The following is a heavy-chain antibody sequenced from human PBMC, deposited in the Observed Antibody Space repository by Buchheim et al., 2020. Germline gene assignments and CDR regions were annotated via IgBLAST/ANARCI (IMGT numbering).Heavy chain of an antibody. Sequence: QVQLVQSGAEVKKPGASVKVSCKASGYTFTSYDINWVRQATGQGLEWMGWMNPNSGNTGYAQKFQGRVTMTRNTSISTAYMELRSLRTEDTAVYYCASANYYFWSGYLGYYYYGMDVWGQGTT. J-gene: IGHJ6*02. CDR2: MNPNSGNT. CDR1: GYTFTSYD. CDR3: ASANYYFWSGYLGYYYYGMDV. D-gene: IGHD3-3*01. V-gene: IGHV1-8*01.